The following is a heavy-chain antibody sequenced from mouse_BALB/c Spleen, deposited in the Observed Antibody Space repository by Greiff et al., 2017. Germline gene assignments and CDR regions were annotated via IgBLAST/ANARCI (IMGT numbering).Heavy chain of an antibody. CDR1: GFTFSSYT. V-gene: IGHV5-12-2*01. CDR3: ARQYGNYFDY. D-gene: IGHD2-1*01. CDR2: ISNGGGST. Sequence: EVQLQESGGGLVQPGGSLKLSCAASGFTFSSYTMSWVRQTPEKRLEWVAYISNGGGSTYYPDTVKGRFTISRDNAKNTLYLQMSSLKSEDTAMYYCARQYGNYFDYWGQGTTLTVSS. J-gene: IGHJ2*01.